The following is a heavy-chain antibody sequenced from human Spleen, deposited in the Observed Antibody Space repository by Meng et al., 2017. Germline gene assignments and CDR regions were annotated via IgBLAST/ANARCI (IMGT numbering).Heavy chain of an antibody. J-gene: IGHJ4*02. CDR1: GASITSGSYY. CDR3: ARGTGLREDY. V-gene: IGHV4-61*10. D-gene: IGHD4-17*01. Sequence: SETLSLTCTVSGASITSGSYYWSWIRQPAGKGLEWIGYIYYSGSTNYNPSLKSRVTISVDTSKNQFSLKLSSVTAADTAVYYCARGTGLREDYWGQGTRVT. CDR2: IYYSGST.